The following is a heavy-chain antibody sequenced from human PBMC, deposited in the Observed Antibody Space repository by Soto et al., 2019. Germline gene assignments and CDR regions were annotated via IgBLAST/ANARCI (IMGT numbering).Heavy chain of an antibody. CDR1: GGSISSYY. Sequence: SETLSLTCTVSGGSISSYYWSWIRQPPGKGLEWIGYIYYSGSTNYNPSLKSRVTISVDTSKNQFSLKLSSVTAADTAVYYCARGGYSGYLFDYWGQGTLVTVSS. D-gene: IGHD5-12*01. CDR2: IYYSGST. CDR3: ARGGYSGYLFDY. V-gene: IGHV4-59*01. J-gene: IGHJ4*02.